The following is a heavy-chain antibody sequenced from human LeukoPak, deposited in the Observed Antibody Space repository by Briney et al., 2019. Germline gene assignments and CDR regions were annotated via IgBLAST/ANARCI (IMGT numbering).Heavy chain of an antibody. CDR2: IYYSGST. D-gene: IGHD2-21*02. Sequence: SQTLSLTCTVSGGSISSGGYSWSWIRQHPGKGLEWIGYIYYSGSTYYNPSLKSRVTISVDTSKNQFSLKLSSVTAADTAVYYCARPRGFDCGGACYWGAGFDPGGKGTRVTVP. CDR3: ARPRGFDCGGACYWGAGFDP. J-gene: IGHJ5*02. CDR1: GGSISSGGYS. V-gene: IGHV4-31*03.